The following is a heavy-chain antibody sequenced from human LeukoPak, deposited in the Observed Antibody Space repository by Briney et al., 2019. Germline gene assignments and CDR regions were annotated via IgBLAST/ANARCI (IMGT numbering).Heavy chain of an antibody. CDR1: GCTFTGYY. V-gene: IGHV1-2*06. CDR2: INPNSGGT. J-gene: IGHJ4*02. D-gene: IGHD3-22*01. Sequence: ASVKVSCKASGCTFTGYYMHWVRQAPGQGLEWMGRINPNSGGTNYAQKFQGRVTMTRDTSISTAYMELSRLRSDDTAVYYCARGTYYYDSSGYCFFDYWGQGTLVTVSS. CDR3: ARGTYYYDSSGYCFFDY.